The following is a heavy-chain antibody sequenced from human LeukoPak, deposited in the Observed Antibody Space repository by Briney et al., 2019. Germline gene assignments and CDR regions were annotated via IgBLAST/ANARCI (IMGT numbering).Heavy chain of an antibody. CDR3: AITLTTAMVPY. Sequence: PGGSLRLSCAASGFTFSSYGMHWVRQAPGKGLEWVAFIWYDGSNKYYADSVKGRFTISRDNSKNTLYLQMNSLRAEDTAVYYCAITLTTAMVPYWGQGILVTVSS. CDR1: GFTFSSYG. CDR2: IWYDGSNK. D-gene: IGHD5-18*01. J-gene: IGHJ4*02. V-gene: IGHV3-30*02.